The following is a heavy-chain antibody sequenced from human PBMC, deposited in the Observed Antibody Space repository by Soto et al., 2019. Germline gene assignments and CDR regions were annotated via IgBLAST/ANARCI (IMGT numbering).Heavy chain of an antibody. CDR3: AREGPAPYYYYGMDV. Sequence: QVQLVQSGGEVKKPGASVKVSFKTSGYSFTTYGISWVRQAPGQGLEWMGWISAYNGNTNYAQKLQGRVTMTTDTSTSTAYMELRSLRSDDTAVYYCAREGPAPYYYYGMDVWGQGSTVTVSS. J-gene: IGHJ6*02. CDR1: GYSFTTYG. CDR2: ISAYNGNT. V-gene: IGHV1-18*01.